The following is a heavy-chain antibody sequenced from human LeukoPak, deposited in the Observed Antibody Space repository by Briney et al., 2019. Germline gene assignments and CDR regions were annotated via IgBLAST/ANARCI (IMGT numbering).Heavy chain of an antibody. J-gene: IGHJ4*02. CDR3: ARGSSPFDH. CDR1: GGSISSYY. V-gene: IGHV4-59*08. Sequence: SETLSLTCTVSGGSISSYYWSWIRQPPGKGLEWSGSLFYSGYTNYNPSLKSRVTISLDTSKNQVSLKLSSVTAADTAVYYCARGSSPFDHGGQGTLVTVSS. CDR2: LFYSGYT.